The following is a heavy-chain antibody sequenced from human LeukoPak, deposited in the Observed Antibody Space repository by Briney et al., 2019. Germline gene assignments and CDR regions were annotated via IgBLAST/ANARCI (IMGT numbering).Heavy chain of an antibody. CDR2: INPNSGGT. Sequence: ASVKVSCKTSGYSFTDYYIHWVRQAPGQGLEWMGWINPNSGGTNYAQKFQGRVTMTRDTSIRTTYMDLSRPISDDTAVYYCARGVPVGLNYFDYWGQGTLVTVSS. D-gene: IGHD2-2*01. J-gene: IGHJ4*02. CDR3: ARGVPVGLNYFDY. V-gene: IGHV1-2*02. CDR1: GYSFTDYY.